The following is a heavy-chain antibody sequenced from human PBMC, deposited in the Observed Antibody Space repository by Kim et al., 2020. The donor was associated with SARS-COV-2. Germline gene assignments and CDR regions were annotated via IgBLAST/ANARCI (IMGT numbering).Heavy chain of an antibody. CDR3: ARQGTGSHWYFDL. V-gene: IGHV3-33*01. D-gene: IGHD2-15*01. CDR1: GFTFSSYG. J-gene: IGHJ2*01. Sequence: GGSLRLSCAASGFTFSSYGMHWVRQAPGKGLEWVAVIWYDGSNKNYADSVKGRFTFSRDNSKNTMDLQMNSLRAEDTAVYYCARQGTGSHWYFDLWGRGTLVTVSS. CDR2: IWYDGSNK.